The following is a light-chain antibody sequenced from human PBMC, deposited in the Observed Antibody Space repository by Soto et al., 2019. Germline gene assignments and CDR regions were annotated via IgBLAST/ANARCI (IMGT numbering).Light chain of an antibody. CDR3: QQYGSSPALT. CDR1: QSVSSSY. J-gene: IGKJ4*01. CDR2: GAS. V-gene: IGKV3-20*01. Sequence: EIVLTQSPGTLSLSPGERATLSCRASQSVSSSYLAWYQQKPGQAPRLLIYGASSRATGIPDRFSGSGSGTDFTLTIRRLEPEDFAVYYCQQYGSSPALTFGGGTKMDIK.